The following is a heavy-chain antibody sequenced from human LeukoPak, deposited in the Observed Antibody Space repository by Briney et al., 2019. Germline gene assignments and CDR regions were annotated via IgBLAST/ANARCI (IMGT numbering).Heavy chain of an antibody. J-gene: IGHJ5*02. V-gene: IGHV4-34*01. CDR1: GGSFSGYY. Sequence: SETLSLTCAVYGGSFSGYYWSWIRQPPGKGLEWIGEINHSGSTNYNPSLKSRVTISVDTSKNQSSLKLSSVTAADTAVYYCARYYYDSSGYYYVWFDPWGQGTLVTVSS. CDR2: INHSGST. CDR3: ARYYYDSSGYYYVWFDP. D-gene: IGHD3-22*01.